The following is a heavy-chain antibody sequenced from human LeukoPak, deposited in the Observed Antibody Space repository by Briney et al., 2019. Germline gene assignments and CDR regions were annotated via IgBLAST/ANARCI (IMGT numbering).Heavy chain of an antibody. CDR1: GGSFNDYY. CDR3: ARRDYLDHFYYIDV. CDR2: IKPSGRT. D-gene: IGHD3-10*01. V-gene: IGHV4-34*01. Sequence: SETLSLTCAVYGGSFNDYYWSWLRQPPGKGLEWIGEIKPSGRTNYNPSLESRVTISVDTSKNHFSLKLSSVTAADTAVYYCARRDYLDHFYYIDVWDKGNTVTVSS. J-gene: IGHJ6*03.